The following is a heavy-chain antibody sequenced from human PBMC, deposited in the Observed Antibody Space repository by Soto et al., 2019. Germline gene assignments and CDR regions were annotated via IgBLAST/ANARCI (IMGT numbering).Heavy chain of an antibody. CDR2: IYYSGST. CDR3: ARSEYCSGGSCQDGWFDP. J-gene: IGHJ5*02. CDR1: GGSISSGDYH. D-gene: IGHD2-15*01. V-gene: IGHV4-30-4*01. Sequence: SETLSLTCTVSGGSISSGDYHWSWIRQPPGKGLEWIGYIYYSGSTYYNPSLKSRVTISVDTSKNQFSLKLSSVTAADTAVYYCARSEYCSGGSCQDGWFDPWGQGTLVTVSS.